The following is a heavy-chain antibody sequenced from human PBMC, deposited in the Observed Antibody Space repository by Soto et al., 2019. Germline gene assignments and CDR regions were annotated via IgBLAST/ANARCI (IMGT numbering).Heavy chain of an antibody. J-gene: IGHJ4*02. Sequence: QVQLVQSGAEVRQPASSVKVSCKTSGGTFSSYAISWVRQAPGQGLEWMGGIVPIVDTATYAQKFQGRVTITADESTSTAYMELIRLRSDDTALYYCVRFVAIPGYPDYWGQGTLVTVSS. V-gene: IGHV1-69*12. CDR1: GGTFSSYA. D-gene: IGHD5-12*01. CDR2: IVPIVDTA. CDR3: VRFVAIPGYPDY.